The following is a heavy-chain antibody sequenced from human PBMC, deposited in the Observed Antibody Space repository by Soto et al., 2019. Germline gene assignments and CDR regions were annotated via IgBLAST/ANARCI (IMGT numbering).Heavy chain of an antibody. D-gene: IGHD2-15*01. CDR3: ARGRDGGFAY. Sequence: QVQLVQSGAEVKKPGSSVKVSCKASGGTFSSYAISWVRQAPGQGLEWMGGIIPIFGTANYAQKFQGRVTVTGDGFTSTAYMELSSLRFEDKAVYFCARGRDGGFAYWGQGTLVTVSS. J-gene: IGHJ4*02. CDR1: GGTFSSYA. CDR2: IIPIFGTA. V-gene: IGHV1-69*12.